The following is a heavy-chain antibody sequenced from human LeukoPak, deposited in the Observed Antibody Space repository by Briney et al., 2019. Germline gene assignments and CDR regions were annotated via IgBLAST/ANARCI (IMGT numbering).Heavy chain of an antibody. CDR3: ARGVATTNLPQYYYYMDV. V-gene: IGHV1-2*02. Sequence: ASVKVSCKASGYTFTSYDINWVRQAPGQGLEWTGWINPNSGGTNYAQKFQGRVTMTRDTSISTAYMELSRLRSDDTAVYYCARGVATTNLPQYYYYMDVWGKGTTVTVSS. J-gene: IGHJ6*03. D-gene: IGHD5-12*01. CDR1: GYTFTSYD. CDR2: INPNSGGT.